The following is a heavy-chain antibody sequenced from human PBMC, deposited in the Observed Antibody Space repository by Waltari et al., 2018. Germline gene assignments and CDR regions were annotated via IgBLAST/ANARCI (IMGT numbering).Heavy chain of an antibody. V-gene: IGHV4-34*01. D-gene: IGHD3-22*01. J-gene: IGHJ4*02. CDR2: INHSGSA. CDR3: ARGLDRKISGDSSGSLGY. Sequence: QVQLQQWGAGLLKPSETLSLTCAVYGGSFSGYYWSWIRQPPGKGLEWIGEINHSGSANYNPSLNSRVTISVDTSKNQFSLKLSSVTAADTAVYYCARGLDRKISGDSSGSLGYWGQGTLVTVSS. CDR1: GGSFSGYY.